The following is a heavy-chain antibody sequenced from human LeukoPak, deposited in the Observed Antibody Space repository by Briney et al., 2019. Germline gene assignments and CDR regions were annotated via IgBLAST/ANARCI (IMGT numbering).Heavy chain of an antibody. D-gene: IGHD5-24*01. V-gene: IGHV3-49*04. Sequence: GGSLRLSCSGSGFTFGDHAMSWVRQAPGKGLGWVGFIRSKAYRGTTEYAASVKGRSSISRDDSASIAYLQMNSLKTEDTAVYYCARGPIQLWIHNAMDVWGQGTTVTVSS. CDR3: ARGPIQLWIHNAMDV. CDR2: IRSKAYRGTT. J-gene: IGHJ6*02. CDR1: GFTFGDHA.